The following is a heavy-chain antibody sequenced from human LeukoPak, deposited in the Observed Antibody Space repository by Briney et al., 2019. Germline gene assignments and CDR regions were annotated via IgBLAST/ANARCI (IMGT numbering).Heavy chain of an antibody. V-gene: IGHV3-33*01. J-gene: IGHJ4*02. CDR3: AREWGPIAVSGGPGY. CDR1: GFTFSNYG. D-gene: IGHD6-19*01. CDR2: IWFDGRNK. Sequence: AGRSLRLSCAASGFTFSNYGVHWVRQAPGKGLEWVALIWFDGRNKFHADSVKGRFTISRDNSKNTLFPQMNSLRAEDTAVYYCAREWGPIAVSGGPGYWGQGALVTVSS.